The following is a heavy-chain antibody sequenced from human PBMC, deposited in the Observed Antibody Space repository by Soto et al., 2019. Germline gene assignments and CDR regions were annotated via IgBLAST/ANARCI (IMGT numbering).Heavy chain of an antibody. J-gene: IGHJ4*02. D-gene: IGHD3-16*02. Sequence: EVQLVESGGGLVQPGGSLRLSCAASGFTFSSYWMSWVRQAPGKGLEWVANIKQDGSEKYYVDSVKGRFTIARDNAKNSLYLQMNSLRAEDTAVYYCARAYYDCIWGSYRYTHYFDYWGQGTLVTVSS. CDR3: ARAYYDCIWGSYRYTHYFDY. V-gene: IGHV3-7*01. CDR1: GFTFSSYW. CDR2: IKQDGSEK.